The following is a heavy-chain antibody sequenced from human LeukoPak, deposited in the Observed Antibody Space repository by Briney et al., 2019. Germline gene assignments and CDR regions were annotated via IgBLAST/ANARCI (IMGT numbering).Heavy chain of an antibody. Sequence: PGGSLRLSCAASGFTVSSNYMSWVRQAPGKGLEWVSVIYSGGSTYYADSVKGRFTISRDNSKNTLYLQMNSLRAEDTAVYYCARSIITTFGVATPPDYWGQGTLVTVSS. J-gene: IGHJ4*02. V-gene: IGHV3-66*01. CDR1: GFTVSSNY. CDR2: IYSGGST. CDR3: ARSIITTFGVATPPDY. D-gene: IGHD3-3*01.